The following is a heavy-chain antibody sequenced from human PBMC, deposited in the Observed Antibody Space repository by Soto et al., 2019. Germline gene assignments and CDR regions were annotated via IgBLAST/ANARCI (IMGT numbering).Heavy chain of an antibody. CDR2: IKQDGSEK. CDR1: GFTFSHYW. V-gene: IGHV3-7*05. CDR3: ARDRRDYDSSYYYSPHGFDP. D-gene: IGHD3-22*01. Sequence: EVQLVESGGGLVQPGGSLRLSCAASGFTFSHYWMTWVRQAPGKGLEWVANIKQDGSEKYYVDSVKGRFTISRDNAKNSLYLQMNSLRAEDTAVYYCARDRRDYDSSYYYSPHGFDPWGQGTLVIVSS. J-gene: IGHJ5*02.